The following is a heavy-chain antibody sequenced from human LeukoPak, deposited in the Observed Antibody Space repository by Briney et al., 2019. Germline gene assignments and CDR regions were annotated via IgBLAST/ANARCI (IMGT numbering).Heavy chain of an antibody. J-gene: IGHJ6*03. V-gene: IGHV3-23*01. D-gene: IGHD3-3*01. CDR3: ARVVTIFGVENYYYYMDV. Sequence: GGSLRLSCAASGFTFSSYAMSWVRQAPGKGLEWVSAISGSGGSTYYADSVKGRFTISRDNADHSLYLQMNSLRAEDTAVYYCARVVTIFGVENYYYYMDVWGKGTTVTVSS. CDR1: GFTFSSYA. CDR2: ISGSGGST.